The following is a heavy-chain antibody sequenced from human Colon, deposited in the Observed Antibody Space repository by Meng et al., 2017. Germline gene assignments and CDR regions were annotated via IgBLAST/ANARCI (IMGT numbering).Heavy chain of an antibody. Sequence: GGSLRLSCAASGFTFSSYEFNWVRQAPGKGLEWVSYISSSGTTIYYADSVKGRFTISRDNAKNSLFLQMDSLKAEDTAIYYCARISYFENYFDYWGQGTLVTVSS. D-gene: IGHD3-9*01. CDR3: ARISYFENYFDY. CDR2: ISSSGTTI. CDR1: GFTFSSYE. V-gene: IGHV3-48*03. J-gene: IGHJ4*02.